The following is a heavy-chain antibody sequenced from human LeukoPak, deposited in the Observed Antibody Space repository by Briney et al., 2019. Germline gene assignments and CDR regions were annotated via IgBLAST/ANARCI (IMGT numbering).Heavy chain of an antibody. CDR2: ISSSSSYI. CDR3: ARDLVSAFDI. D-gene: IGHD3-10*01. J-gene: IGHJ3*02. V-gene: IGHV3-21*01. Sequence: KTGGSLRLSCAASGFTFSSYSMNWVRQAPGKGLEWVSSISSSSSYIYYADSVKGRFTISRGNAKNSLYLQMNSLRAEDTAVYYCARDLVSAFDIWGQGTMVTVSS. CDR1: GFTFSSYS.